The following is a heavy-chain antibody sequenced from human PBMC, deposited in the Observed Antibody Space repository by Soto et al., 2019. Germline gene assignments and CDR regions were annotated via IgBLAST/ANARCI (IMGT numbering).Heavy chain of an antibody. V-gene: IGHV3-23*01. CDR2: ISGSGGST. CDR1: GFTFSSYA. D-gene: IGHD3-3*01. Sequence: PGGSLRLSCAASGFTFSSYAMSWVRQAPGKGLEWVSAISGSGGSTYYADSVKGRFTISRDNSKNTLYLQMNSLRAEDTAVYYCAKHDYDFWSGYPTDYWGQGTLVTVSS. J-gene: IGHJ4*02. CDR3: AKHDYDFWSGYPTDY.